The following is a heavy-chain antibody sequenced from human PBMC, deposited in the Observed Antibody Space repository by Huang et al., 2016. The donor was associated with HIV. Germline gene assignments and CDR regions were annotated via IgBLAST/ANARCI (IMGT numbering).Heavy chain of an antibody. V-gene: IGHV3-74*01. J-gene: IGHJ3*02. CDR2: IKIDGRTT. CDR1: GFKFSNYW. CDR3: ARAGGFEI. Sequence: EEHLVESGGGLVQPGGSLRLSCEASGFKFSNYWMQWVRQGPGKGLMWVSRIKIDGRTTDYADYVKGRFTISRDNAKNTLYLQMSSLTAEDTAIYYCARAGGFEIWGQGTVVTVSS. D-gene: IGHD2-15*01.